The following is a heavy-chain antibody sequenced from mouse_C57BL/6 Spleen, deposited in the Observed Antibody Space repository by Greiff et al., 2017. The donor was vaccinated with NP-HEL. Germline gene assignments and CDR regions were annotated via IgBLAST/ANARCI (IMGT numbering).Heavy chain of an antibody. CDR1: GYAFSSSW. D-gene: IGHD2-1*01. CDR3: ARSLLSFAY. Sequence: VQLQQSGPELVKPGASVKISCKASGYAFSSSWMNWVKQRPGKGLEWIGRIYPGDGDTNYNGKFKGKATLTADKSSSTAYMQLSSLTSEDSAVYFCARSLLSFAYWGQGTLVTVSA. J-gene: IGHJ3*01. CDR2: IYPGDGDT. V-gene: IGHV1-82*01.